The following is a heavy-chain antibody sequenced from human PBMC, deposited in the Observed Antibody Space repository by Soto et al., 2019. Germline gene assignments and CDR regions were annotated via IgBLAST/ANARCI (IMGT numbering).Heavy chain of an antibody. J-gene: IGHJ4*02. D-gene: IGHD3-22*01. CDR1: GGSISSYY. CDR2: IYYSGST. CDR3: ATSNYYDSSGYSYYFDY. V-gene: IGHV4-59*08. Sequence: SETLSLTCTVSGGSISSYYWSWIRQPPGKGLEWIGYIYYSGSTNYNPSLKSRVNISVGTSKNQFSLKLSSVTAADTSVYYCATSNYYDSSGYSYYFDYWGQGTLVTVS.